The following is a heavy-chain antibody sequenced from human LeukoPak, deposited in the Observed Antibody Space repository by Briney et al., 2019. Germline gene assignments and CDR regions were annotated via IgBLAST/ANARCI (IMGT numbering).Heavy chain of an antibody. CDR1: GFRFDDYP. CDR2: ISGDGGGT. V-gene: IGHV3-43*02. Sequence: GGSLRLSCAASGFRFDDYPMHWVRQAPGRGLEWVSLISGDGGGTYYNDSVKGRFTTSRENSKNSLFLQMNNLRTEDTALYFCARDRPFTYYDSTGVLGYWGQGTLVTVSS. D-gene: IGHD3-22*01. J-gene: IGHJ4*02. CDR3: ARDRPFTYYDSTGVLGY.